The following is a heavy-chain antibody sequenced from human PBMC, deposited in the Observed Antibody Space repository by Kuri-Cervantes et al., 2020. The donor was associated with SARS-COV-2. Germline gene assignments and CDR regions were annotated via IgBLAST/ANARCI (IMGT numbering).Heavy chain of an antibody. CDR2: ISSRGDSP. CDR1: GFGVTSYN. CDR3: ARDGRIQLWLIQYYFDY. Sequence: GESLKISCAAAGFGVTSYNVNWVRQAPGRGLEWVSSISSRGDSPGFADSAKGRFTISRDNSKNTLYLQMNSLRAEDTAVYYCARDGRIQLWLIQYYFDYWGQGTLVTVSS. D-gene: IGHD5-18*01. J-gene: IGHJ4*02. V-gene: IGHV3-21*01.